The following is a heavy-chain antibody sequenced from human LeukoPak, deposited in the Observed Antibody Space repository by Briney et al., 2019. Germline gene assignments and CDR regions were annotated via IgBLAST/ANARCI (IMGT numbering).Heavy chain of an antibody. J-gene: IGHJ4*02. CDR3: ARERQYYYDSSGYYPY. CDR2: IYTSGST. Sequence: SQTLSLTCTVSGGSISSGSYYWCWIRQPAGKGLEWIGRIYTSGSTNYNPSLKSRVTISVDTSKNQFSLKLSSVTAADTAVYYCARERQYYYDSSGYYPYWGQGTLVTVSS. D-gene: IGHD3-22*01. CDR1: GGSISSGSYY. V-gene: IGHV4-61*02.